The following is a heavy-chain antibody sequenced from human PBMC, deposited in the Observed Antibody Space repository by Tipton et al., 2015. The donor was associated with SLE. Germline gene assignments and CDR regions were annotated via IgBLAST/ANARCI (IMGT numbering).Heavy chain of an antibody. Sequence: LRLSCSASGFTFSSYAMHWVRQAPGKGLEWIGYIYYSGSTNYNPSLKSRVTISVDTSKNQFSLKLSSVTAADTAVYYCARDQAVAGRGAFDIWGQGTMVTVSS. CDR2: IYYSGST. CDR1: GFTFSSYA. V-gene: IGHV4-59*01. CDR3: ARDQAVAGRGAFDI. J-gene: IGHJ3*02. D-gene: IGHD6-19*01.